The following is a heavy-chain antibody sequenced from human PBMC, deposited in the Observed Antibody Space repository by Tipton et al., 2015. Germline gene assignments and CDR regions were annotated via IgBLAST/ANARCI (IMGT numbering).Heavy chain of an antibody. CDR1: GPSISSGYQ. V-gene: IGHV4-38-2*01. J-gene: IGHJ4*01. CDR2: VYNTGTT. D-gene: IGHD3-9*01. Sequence: TLSLTCDVSGPSISSGYQWGWIRQPPGKGLEWIGNVYNTGTTYHNPSLKSRVTISVSTSKNQFSLRLSSVSAADTAVYYCVRVLLTGYYFFDHWGHGTRVTVSS. CDR3: VRVLLTGYYFFDH.